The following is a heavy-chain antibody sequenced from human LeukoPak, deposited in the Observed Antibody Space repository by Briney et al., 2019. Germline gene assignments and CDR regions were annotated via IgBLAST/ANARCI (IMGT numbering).Heavy chain of an antibody. D-gene: IGHD1-26*01. V-gene: IGHV4-39*01. CDR3: ARGLRWDLTISGTSTFDY. Sequence: PSETLSFTGTGAGFCSRGSSCDWHGIRQPPGKGLEWIGSIYYSGSTYYRPSLKSRVTMSVDTSKNQFSLRLSSVTAADTAVYYCARGLRWDLTISGTSTFDYWGQGSLVTVSS. J-gene: IGHJ4*02. CDR1: GFCSRGSSCD. CDR2: IYYSGST.